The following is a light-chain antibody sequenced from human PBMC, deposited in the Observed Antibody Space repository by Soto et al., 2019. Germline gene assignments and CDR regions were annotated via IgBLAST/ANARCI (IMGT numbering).Light chain of an antibody. CDR3: LQHKTYPWT. Sequence: DIQMTQSPSSLSASVGDRVTITCRASQGIRNELGWYLQKLGEAPKRLIYDASSLQSGVPSRFSGSGYGTEFTLTISSLQPEDFATYYCLQHKTYPWTFGQGTKVEI. J-gene: IGKJ1*01. CDR2: DAS. V-gene: IGKV1-17*01. CDR1: QGIRNE.